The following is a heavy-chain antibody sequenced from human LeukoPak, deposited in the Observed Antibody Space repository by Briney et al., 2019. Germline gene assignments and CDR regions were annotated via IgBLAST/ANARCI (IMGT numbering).Heavy chain of an antibody. D-gene: IGHD6-13*01. CDR2: INAGNGNT. CDR3: ARNDAYTSTFWDY. Sequence: ASVKVSCKASGYTFTNYIMHWVRQARGQRLEWMGWINAGNGNTRYSQKFQGRVTITRDTSASTAYMELSGLRSEDTAVYYCARNDAYTSTFWDYWGQGTLVTVSS. CDR1: GYTFTNYI. J-gene: IGHJ4*02. V-gene: IGHV1-3*01.